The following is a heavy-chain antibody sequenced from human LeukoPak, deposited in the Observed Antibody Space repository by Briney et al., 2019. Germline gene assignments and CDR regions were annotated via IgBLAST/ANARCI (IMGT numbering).Heavy chain of an antibody. J-gene: IGHJ4*02. CDR3: ARDGKDGDYADY. Sequence: ASVKVSCKASGYTFTGYYIHWVRQAPGQGLKWMGRINPNSGGTNYAQKFQGWITMTRDTSISTAYMELSRLRSDDTAVYYCARDGKDGDYADYWGQGTLVTVSS. CDR2: INPNSGGT. D-gene: IGHD4-17*01. V-gene: IGHV1-2*04. CDR1: GYTFTGYY.